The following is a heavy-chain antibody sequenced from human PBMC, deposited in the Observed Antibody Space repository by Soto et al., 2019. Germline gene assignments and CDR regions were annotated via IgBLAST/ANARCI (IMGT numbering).Heavy chain of an antibody. CDR3: ARALLTIFGVVNYYYYGMDV. CDR1: GYTFTSYA. CDR2: INAGNGNT. D-gene: IGHD3-3*01. Sequence: ASVKVSCKASGYTFTSYAMHWVRQAPGQRXEWMGWINAGNGNTKYSQKFQGRVTITRDTSASTAYMELSSLRSEDTAVYYCARALLTIFGVVNYYYYGMDVWRQGTTVTVSS. V-gene: IGHV1-3*01. J-gene: IGHJ6*02.